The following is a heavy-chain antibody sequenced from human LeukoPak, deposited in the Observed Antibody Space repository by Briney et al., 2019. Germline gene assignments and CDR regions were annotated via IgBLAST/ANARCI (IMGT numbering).Heavy chain of an antibody. CDR3: ARDLGWLQLMEGTSWYFDL. J-gene: IGHJ2*01. V-gene: IGHV3-53*04. CDR2: IYSGGSI. CDR1: GFTVSSNY. Sequence: PGGSLTLSCAASGFTVSSNYMSWVRQAPGKGLEWVSVIYSGGSIYYADSVKGRFTISRHNSKNTLYLQMNSLRAEDTAVYYCARDLGWLQLMEGTSWYFDLWGRGTLVTVSS. D-gene: IGHD5-24*01.